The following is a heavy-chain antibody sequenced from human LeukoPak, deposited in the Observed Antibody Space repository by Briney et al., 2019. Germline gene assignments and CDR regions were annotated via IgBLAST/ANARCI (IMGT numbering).Heavy chain of an antibody. D-gene: IGHD3-10*01. CDR2: ISGSGGST. J-gene: IGHJ3*02. CDR1: GFTFSSYA. Sequence: GGSLRPSCAASGFTFSSYAMSWVRQAPGKGLEWVSAISGSGGSTYYADSVKGRFTISRDNSKNTLYLQMNSLRAEDTAVYYCAKSMVRGVIITYAFDIWGQGTMVTVSS. V-gene: IGHV3-23*01. CDR3: AKSMVRGVIITYAFDI.